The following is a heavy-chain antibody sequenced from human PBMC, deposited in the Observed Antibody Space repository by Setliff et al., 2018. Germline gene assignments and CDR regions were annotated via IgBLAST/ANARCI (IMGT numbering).Heavy chain of an antibody. CDR1: GVSVSRHY. Sequence: PSETLSLTCIVSGVSVSRHYWSWIRQLPGKTLEWIGYIYTGGSTTYNPSLKSRVTLSLDTSKNHLSLNLTSVTAADTAVYYCARDVWGAGTGWFDPWGLGILVTVSS. CDR3: ARDVWGAGTGWFDP. J-gene: IGHJ5*02. V-gene: IGHV4-4*08. CDR2: IYTGGST. D-gene: IGHD1-1*01.